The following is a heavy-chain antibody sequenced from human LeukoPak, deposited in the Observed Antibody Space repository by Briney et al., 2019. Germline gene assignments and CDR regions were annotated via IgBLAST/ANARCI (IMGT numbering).Heavy chain of an antibody. V-gene: IGHV1-18*01. CDR2: ISAYNGNT. D-gene: IGHD5-24*01. CDR3: ARVRDGYNYGYYYGMDV. J-gene: IGHJ6*02. Sequence: ASVKVSCKASGYAFTSYGISWVRQAPGQGLEWMGWISAYNGNTNYAQKLQGRVTMTTDTSTSTAYMELRSLRSDDTAVYYCARVRDGYNYGYYYGMDVWGQGTTVTVSS. CDR1: GYAFTSYG.